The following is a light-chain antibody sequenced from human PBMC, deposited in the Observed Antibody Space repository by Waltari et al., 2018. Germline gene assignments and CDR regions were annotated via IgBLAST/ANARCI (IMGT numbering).Light chain of an antibody. CDR1: QSVLFSSSNKNY. V-gene: IGKV4-1*01. J-gene: IGKJ1*01. CDR2: WSS. CDR3: QQYYSGRT. Sequence: DIVMTQSPDSLAVSLGERATINCKSSQSVLFSSSNKNYLAWYQQKPGQPPKLLIYWSSTQESGVPDRFSGSGSGRDFTLTISSLQAEDVAVYYCQQYYSGRTFGQGTKVEIK.